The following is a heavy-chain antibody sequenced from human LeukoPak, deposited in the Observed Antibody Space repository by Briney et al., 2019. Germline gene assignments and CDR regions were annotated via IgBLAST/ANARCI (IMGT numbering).Heavy chain of an antibody. V-gene: IGHV3-74*01. J-gene: IGHJ4*02. CDR2: INSDGSTT. D-gene: IGHD3-10*01. Sequence: PGGSLRLSCAASGFTFRTYRMHWVRQTPGQGLVWVSRINSDGSTTNYADSVKGRFTVSRDNAQNTLYLQMSSLRAEDTAVYYCARAGNYYFEYWGQGALVTVSS. CDR1: GFTFRTYR. CDR3: ARAGNYYFEY.